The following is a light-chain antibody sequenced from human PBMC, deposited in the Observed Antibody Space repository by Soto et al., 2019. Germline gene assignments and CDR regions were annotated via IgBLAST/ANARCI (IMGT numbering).Light chain of an antibody. CDR3: QQDEYLSFP. CDR1: PGTTDD. Sequence: AFQMTQSPSSLSATVGDRVTITCRARPGTTDDLSWYQQKPGRDPKLLIYAASRSQNGVPPRFSGSAPGADSILTNNGLHPEDFATSYCQQDEYLSFPLGGGTKEEVK. CDR2: AAS. J-gene: IGKJ4*01. V-gene: IGKV1-6*01.